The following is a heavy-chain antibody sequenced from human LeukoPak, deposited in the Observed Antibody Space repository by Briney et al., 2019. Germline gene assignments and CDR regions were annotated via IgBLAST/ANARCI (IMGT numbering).Heavy chain of an antibody. Sequence: GASVKVSCKASGYTFTGYYMHWVRQAPGQGLEWMGWINPNSGGTNYAQKFQGRVTMTRDTSISTAYMELSRLRSDDTAVYYCARAPPEVYCSSTSCLGPLNFCDPGGRGTVVSVP. D-gene: IGHD2-2*01. J-gene: IGHJ5*02. CDR1: GYTFTGYY. V-gene: IGHV1-2*02. CDR2: INPNSGGT. CDR3: ARAPPEVYCSSTSCLGPLNFCDP.